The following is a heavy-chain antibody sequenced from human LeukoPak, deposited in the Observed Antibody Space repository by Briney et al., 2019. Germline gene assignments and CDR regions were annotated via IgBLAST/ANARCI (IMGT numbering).Heavy chain of an antibody. CDR1: GGSISSYY. CDR2: IYTSGST. D-gene: IGHD5-24*01. Sequence: SETLSLTCTVSGGSISSYYWSWIRQPPGKGLEWIGYIYTSGSTNYNPSLKSRVTISVDTSKNQFSLKLSSVTAADTAVYYCARHQPRDGCNFLDYWGQGTLVTVSS. CDR3: ARHQPRDGCNFLDY. V-gene: IGHV4-4*09. J-gene: IGHJ4*02.